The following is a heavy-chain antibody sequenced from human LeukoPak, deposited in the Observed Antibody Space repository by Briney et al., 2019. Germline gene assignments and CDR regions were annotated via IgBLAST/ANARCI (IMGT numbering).Heavy chain of an antibody. CDR2: IRSKANSYAT. CDR1: GFTFSDSA. D-gene: IGHD2-2*01. CDR3: TTVVVPAATFDY. J-gene: IGHJ4*02. Sequence: GGSLRPSCAASGFTFSDSAMHWVRQASGKGLEWVGRIRSKANSYATAYAASVKGRFTISRDDSKNTAYLQMNSLKTEDTAVYYCTTVVVPAATFDYWGQGTLVTVSS. V-gene: IGHV3-73*01.